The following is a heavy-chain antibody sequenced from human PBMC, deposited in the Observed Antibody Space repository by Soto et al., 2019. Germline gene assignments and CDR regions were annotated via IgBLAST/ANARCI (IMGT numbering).Heavy chain of an antibody. D-gene: IGHD6-19*01. J-gene: IGHJ4*02. V-gene: IGHV4-61*01. CDR1: GGSVSSGSYY. CDR3: ARQPGGRYGWDY. CDR2: IHYTGST. Sequence: PSETLSLTCTVSGGSVSSGSYYWSWIRQPPGKGLEWIAYIHYTGSTNYNSSLKSRVTISIETSKNQFSLNLNSVTAADTAVYYCARQPGGRYGWDYWGQGTLVTVSS.